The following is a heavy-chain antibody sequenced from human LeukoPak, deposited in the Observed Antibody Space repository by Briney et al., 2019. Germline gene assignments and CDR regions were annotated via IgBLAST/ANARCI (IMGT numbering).Heavy chain of an antibody. CDR2: IFYSGST. CDR1: AGSISSSDYY. V-gene: IGHV4-39*01. J-gene: IGHJ4*02. Sequence: SETLSLTCTVSAGSISSSDYYWGWIRQPPGKGLEWIGSIFYSGSTYYNPSLKSRVTISADTSKNQFSLKLSSVTAADTAVYYCARHLKQYDILTGYQPGSFDYWGQGTLVTVSS. D-gene: IGHD3-9*01. CDR3: ARHLKQYDILTGYQPGSFDY.